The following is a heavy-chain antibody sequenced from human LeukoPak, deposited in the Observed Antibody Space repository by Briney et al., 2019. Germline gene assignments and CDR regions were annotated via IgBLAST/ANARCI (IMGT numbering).Heavy chain of an antibody. CDR2: INHSGST. J-gene: IGHJ4*02. CDR1: GGSFSGYY. D-gene: IGHD3-22*01. CDR3: ARGRSRRITMIVVVNPYDY. V-gene: IGHV4-34*01. Sequence: SETLSLTCAVYGGSFSGYYWSWIRQPPGKGLEWTGEINHSGSTNYNPSLKSRVTISVDTAKNQFSLKLSSVTAADTAVYYCARGRSRRITMIVVVNPYDYWGQGTLVTVSS.